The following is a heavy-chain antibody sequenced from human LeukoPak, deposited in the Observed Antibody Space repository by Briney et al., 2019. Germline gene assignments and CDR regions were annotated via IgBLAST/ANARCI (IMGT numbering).Heavy chain of an antibody. J-gene: IGHJ3*02. Sequence: GGSLRLSCVASGFAFSSYSMHWVRQAPGKGLEWVSYISSTSNTIYYADSVKGRFTISRDNAKNSLYLQMNSLRDEGSAVYYCARGTQRAFDIWGQGTMVTVSS. CDR3: ARGTQRAFDI. D-gene: IGHD2-2*01. V-gene: IGHV3-48*02. CDR2: ISSTSNTI. CDR1: GFAFSSYS.